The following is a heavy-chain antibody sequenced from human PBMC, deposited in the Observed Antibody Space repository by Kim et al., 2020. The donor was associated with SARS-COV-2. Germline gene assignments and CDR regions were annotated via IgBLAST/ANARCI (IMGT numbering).Heavy chain of an antibody. CDR2: IYTSGST. CDR1: GGSISSGSYY. Sequence: SETLSLTCTVSGGSISSGSYYWSWIRQPAGKGLEWIGRIYTSGSTNYNPSLKSRVTISVDTSKNQFSLKLSSVTAADTAVYYCASSGYEFRGWFDPWGQGTLVTVSS. J-gene: IGHJ5*02. V-gene: IGHV4-61*02. D-gene: IGHD5-12*01. CDR3: ASSGYEFRGWFDP.